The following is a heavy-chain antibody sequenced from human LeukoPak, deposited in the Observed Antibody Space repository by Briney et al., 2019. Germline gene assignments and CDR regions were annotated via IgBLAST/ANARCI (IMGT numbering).Heavy chain of an antibody. J-gene: IGHJ3*02. Sequence: GGSLRLSCAASGFTFSSYEMNWVRQAPGKGLEWVSYISSSGSTIYYADSVKGRFTISRDNPKNSLYLQMNSLRAEDTAVYYCARVFTVGPDAFDIWGQGTMVTVSS. V-gene: IGHV3-48*03. CDR1: GFTFSSYE. D-gene: IGHD4-23*01. CDR2: ISSSGSTI. CDR3: ARVFTVGPDAFDI.